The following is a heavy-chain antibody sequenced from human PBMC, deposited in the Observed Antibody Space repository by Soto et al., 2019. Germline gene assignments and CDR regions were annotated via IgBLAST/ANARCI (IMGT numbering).Heavy chain of an antibody. V-gene: IGHV3-48*03. CDR2: ISSSGSTI. J-gene: IGHJ6*02. D-gene: IGHD3-10*01. CDR1: GFTFSSYE. Sequence: TGGSLRLSCAASGFTFSSYEMNWVRQAPGKGLEWVSYISSSGSTIYYADSVKGRFTISRDNAKNSLYLQMNSLRAEDTAVYYCARDQTYYYGSGSYYKNYYYYYGMDVWGQGTTVTVSS. CDR3: ARDQTYYYGSGSYYKNYYYYYGMDV.